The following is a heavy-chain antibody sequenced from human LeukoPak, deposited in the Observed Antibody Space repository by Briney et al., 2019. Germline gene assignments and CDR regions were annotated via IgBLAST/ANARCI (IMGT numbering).Heavy chain of an antibody. CDR2: IKQDGSEK. D-gene: IGHD3-9*01. CDR3: ARGRRYFDWLNFDY. V-gene: IGHV3-7*01. J-gene: IGHJ4*02. CDR1: GFTFSSYW. Sequence: GGSLRLSCAASGFTFSSYWMSWVRQAPGKGLEWVANIKQDGSEKYYVDSVKGRFTISRDNAKNSLYLQMNSLRAEDTAVYYCARGRRYFDWLNFDYWGQGTLVTVSS.